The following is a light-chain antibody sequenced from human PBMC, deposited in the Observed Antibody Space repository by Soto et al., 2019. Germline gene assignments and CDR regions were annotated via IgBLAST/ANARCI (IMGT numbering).Light chain of an antibody. CDR2: GTS. V-gene: IGKV3-20*01. CDR1: QSVTSSS. CDR3: QQYHNWPPGLT. J-gene: IGKJ4*01. Sequence: EIVLTQSPGTLSLSPGDRATLSCRASQSVTSSSLAWYHQRPGQAPRLLIYGTSSRATGIPDRFSGSGSGTDFSLTISRLEPEDFGVYYCQQYHNWPPGLTFGGGTRVEI.